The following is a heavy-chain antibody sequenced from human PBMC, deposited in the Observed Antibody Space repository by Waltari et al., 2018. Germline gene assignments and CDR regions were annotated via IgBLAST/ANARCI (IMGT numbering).Heavy chain of an antibody. CDR3: ARTGGGRNPRTVTTYYYMDV. CDR1: GGSFRGYY. J-gene: IGHJ6*03. Sequence: QVQLQQWGAGLLKPSETLSLTCAVYGGSFRGYYWSWIRQPPGKGLEWIGEINHSGSTNYNPSLKSRVTISVDTSKNQFSLKLSSVTAADTAVYYCARTGGGRNPRTVTTYYYMDVWGKGTTVTVSS. D-gene: IGHD4-4*01. V-gene: IGHV4-34*01. CDR2: INHSGST.